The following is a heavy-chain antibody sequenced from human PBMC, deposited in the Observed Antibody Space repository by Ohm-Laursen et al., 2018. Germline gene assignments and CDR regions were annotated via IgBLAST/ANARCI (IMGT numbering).Heavy chain of an antibody. V-gene: IGHV3-48*03. D-gene: IGHD5-12*01. CDR1: GFIFSHYE. J-gene: IGHJ4*02. Sequence: SLRLSCTASGFIFSHYEMNWVRQAPGKGLEWVSYISSGGSTINYAGSVKGRFTISRDNSKNTVCLQMNSLRAEDTAVYYCARGTAEATAPDYWGQGTLVTVSS. CDR2: ISSGGSTI. CDR3: ARGTAEATAPDY.